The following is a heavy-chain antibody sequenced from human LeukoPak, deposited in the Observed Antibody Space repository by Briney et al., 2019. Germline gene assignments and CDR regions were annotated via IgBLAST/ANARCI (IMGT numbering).Heavy chain of an antibody. V-gene: IGHV3-7*01. D-gene: IGHD6-19*01. Sequence: GGSLRLSCTASGFTFSSYWMSWVRQAPGKGLEWVANIKQDGSEKYYVDSVKGRFTISRDNAKNSLYLQMNSLRAEDTAVYYCARSAGSGWYLGTPDAFDIWGQGTMVTVSS. J-gene: IGHJ3*02. CDR1: GFTFSSYW. CDR2: IKQDGSEK. CDR3: ARSAGSGWYLGTPDAFDI.